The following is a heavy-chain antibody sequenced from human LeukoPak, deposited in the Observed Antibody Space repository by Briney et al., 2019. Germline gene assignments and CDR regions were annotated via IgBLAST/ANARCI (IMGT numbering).Heavy chain of an antibody. Sequence: PGGSLRPSCTASGFTFNNYNMNWVRQAPGKGLEWVSYITSTSSTIYYADSVKGRFTISRDNARNSLYLQMNSLRAEDTAVYYCARDSLVEVYGGNPCDYWGQGTLVTVSS. J-gene: IGHJ4*02. CDR3: ARDSLVEVYGGNPCDY. V-gene: IGHV3-48*04. CDR2: ITSTSSTI. CDR1: GFTFNNYN. D-gene: IGHD4-23*01.